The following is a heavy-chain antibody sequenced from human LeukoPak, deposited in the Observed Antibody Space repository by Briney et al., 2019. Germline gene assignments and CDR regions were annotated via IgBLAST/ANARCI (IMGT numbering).Heavy chain of an antibody. CDR1: GFTFSTYA. D-gene: IGHD3-9*01. Sequence: GGSLRLSCAASGFTFSTYAMSWVRQAPGKGPEWVSTISGRGDSTYYADSVKGRFSISRDNSKNTLYLQMNSLRAEDTAVYYCARDPGYAIYYFDYWGQGTLVTVSS. J-gene: IGHJ4*02. CDR3: ARDPGYAIYYFDY. CDR2: ISGRGDST. V-gene: IGHV3-23*01.